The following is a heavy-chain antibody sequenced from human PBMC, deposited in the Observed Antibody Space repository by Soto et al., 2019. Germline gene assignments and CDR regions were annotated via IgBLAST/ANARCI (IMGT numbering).Heavy chain of an antibody. Sequence: GESLKISCQCSGYTFSNFWIGWVRQLPGKGLEWMGIIYPGDHETRYSPSFHGKVTISADKSINTAYLQWNSLEASDTAFYFRARSPRSSQYFDYWGQGALGTVS. CDR3: ARSPRSSQYFDY. D-gene: IGHD6-13*01. CDR2: IYPGDHET. CDR1: GYTFSNFW. J-gene: IGHJ4*02. V-gene: IGHV5-51*01.